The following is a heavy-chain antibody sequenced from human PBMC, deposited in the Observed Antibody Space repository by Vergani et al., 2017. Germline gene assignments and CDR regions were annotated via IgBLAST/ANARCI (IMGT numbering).Heavy chain of an antibody. Sequence: QVQLVQSGAEVKKPGASVKVSCKASGYTFTGYYMHWVRQAPGQGLEWMGWINPNSGGTNYAQKFQGRVTMTRDTSRSTAYMELSMLRSDDTAVYYCARDGYCSSTSCYGGFDPWGQGTLVTVSS. CDR3: ARDGYCSSTSCYGGFDP. V-gene: IGHV1-2*02. D-gene: IGHD2-2*03. CDR2: INPNSGGT. J-gene: IGHJ5*02. CDR1: GYTFTGYY.